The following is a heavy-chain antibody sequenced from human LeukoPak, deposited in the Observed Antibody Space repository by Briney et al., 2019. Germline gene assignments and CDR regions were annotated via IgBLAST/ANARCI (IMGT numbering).Heavy chain of an antibody. Sequence: ASVKVSCKASGGTFSRNAISWVRQAPGQGLEWMGWISAYNGNTNYAQKLQGRVTMTTDTSTSTAYMELRSLRSDDTAVYYCARERFIFDYWGQGTLVTVSS. V-gene: IGHV1-18*01. CDR1: GGTFSRNA. D-gene: IGHD3-3*01. CDR3: ARERFIFDY. J-gene: IGHJ4*02. CDR2: ISAYNGNT.